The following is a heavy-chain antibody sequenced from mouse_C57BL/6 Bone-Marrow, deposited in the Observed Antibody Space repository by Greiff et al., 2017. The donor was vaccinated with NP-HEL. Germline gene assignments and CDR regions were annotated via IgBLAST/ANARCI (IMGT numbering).Heavy chain of an antibody. CDR3: ARSIQLRDYYAMDY. CDR1: GYTFTDYY. J-gene: IGHJ4*01. V-gene: IGHV1-76*01. CDR2: IYPGSGNT. Sequence: QVQLQQSGAELVRPGASVKLSCKASGYTFTDYYINWVKQRPGQGLEWIARIYPGSGNTYYNEKFKGKATLTAEKSSSTAYMQLSSLTSEDSAVYFCARSIQLRDYYAMDYWGQGTSVTVSS. D-gene: IGHD3-2*02.